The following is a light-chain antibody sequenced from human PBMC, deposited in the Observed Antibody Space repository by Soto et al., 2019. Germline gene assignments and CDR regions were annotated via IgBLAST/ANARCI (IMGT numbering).Light chain of an antibody. CDR2: LGS. CDR3: IQGLQTPPT. CDR1: QSLLHSNGYNF. V-gene: IGKV2-28*01. J-gene: IGKJ5*01. Sequence: DIVMTQSPLSLPVTPGEPASISCRSSQSLLHSNGYNFLDWYLQKPGQSPQLLIYLGSSRSSGVPDRFCGRGSGTDFTLKIDRVEAEDVGTYYCIQGLQTPPTFGQGTRLEIK.